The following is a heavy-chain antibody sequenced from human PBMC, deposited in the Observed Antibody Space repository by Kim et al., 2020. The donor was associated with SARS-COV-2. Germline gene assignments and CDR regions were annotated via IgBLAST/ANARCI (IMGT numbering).Heavy chain of an antibody. Sequence: GGSLRLSCAVSGFTITNYWMSWVRQAPGKGLEWVAMIKKDGTEPYYVDSVKGRFTISRDNAKDSLYLQMNSLRAEDTAMDYCASLDTYHQGSGSHSSAPNPWGLWGQGTQVTVSS. D-gene: IGHD3-10*01. V-gene: IGHV3-7*03. J-gene: IGHJ4*02. CDR2: IKKDGTEP. CDR1: GFTITNYW. CDR3: ASLDTYHQGSGSHSSAPNPWGL.